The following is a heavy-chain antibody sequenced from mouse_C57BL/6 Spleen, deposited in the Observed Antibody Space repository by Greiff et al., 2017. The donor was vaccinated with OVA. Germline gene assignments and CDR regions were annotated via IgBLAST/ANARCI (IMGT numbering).Heavy chain of an antibody. D-gene: IGHD2-4*01. J-gene: IGHJ2*01. CDR1: GYTFTDYY. CDR2: INPNNGGT. Sequence: EVQLQQSGPELVKPGASVKISCKASGYTFTDYYMNWVKQSHGKSLEWIGDINPNNGGTSYNQKFKGKATLTVDKSSSTAYMELRSLTSEDSAVYYCAREGVYYDYFDYWGQGTTLTVSS. V-gene: IGHV1-26*01. CDR3: AREGVYYDYFDY.